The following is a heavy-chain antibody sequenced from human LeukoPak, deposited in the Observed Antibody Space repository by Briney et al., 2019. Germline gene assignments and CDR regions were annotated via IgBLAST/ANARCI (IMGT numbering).Heavy chain of an antibody. CDR3: ARELIAAAGTGYFDY. Sequence: GASVKVSCKASGYTFANYPMHWVRQAPGQGLEWMGIINPSDSSTNYAQKFQGRVTITADKSTSTAYMELSSLRSEDTAVYYCARELIAAAGTGYFDYWGQGTLVTVSS. V-gene: IGHV1-46*01. CDR2: INPSDSST. J-gene: IGHJ4*02. CDR1: GYTFANYP. D-gene: IGHD6-13*01.